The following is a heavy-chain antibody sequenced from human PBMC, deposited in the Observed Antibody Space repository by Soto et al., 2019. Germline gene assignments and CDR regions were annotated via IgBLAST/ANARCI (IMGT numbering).Heavy chain of an antibody. D-gene: IGHD3-16*01. J-gene: IGHJ4*02. CDR1: GYTFTSYG. CDR3: ARDRGSYALDY. CDR2: ISADNGNT. Sequence: QVQLVQSGAEVKKPGASVKVSCKASGYTFTSYGITWVRQAPGQGLEWMGWISADNGNTTYAQKLQGRVTTTTDTHTRTAYMKLWSLRSGDTAVYSCARDRGSYALDYGGQGTLVTVSS. V-gene: IGHV1-18*01.